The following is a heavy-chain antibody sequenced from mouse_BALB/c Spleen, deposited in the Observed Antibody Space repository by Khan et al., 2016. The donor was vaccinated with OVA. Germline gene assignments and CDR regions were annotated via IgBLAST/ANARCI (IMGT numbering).Heavy chain of an antibody. V-gene: IGHV3-2*02. Sequence: EVQLLESGPGLVKPSQSLSLTCTVTGYSITSDYAWNWLRQFPGNQLEWMGSISYSGSTSYNPSPKSRISITRATSKNQFFLQLNAVTTEDTATYYCARDYGNSYDYFDYWSQGTTLTVSS. J-gene: IGHJ2*01. CDR3: ARDYGNSYDYFDY. CDR2: ISYSGST. D-gene: IGHD1-1*01. CDR1: GYSITSDYA.